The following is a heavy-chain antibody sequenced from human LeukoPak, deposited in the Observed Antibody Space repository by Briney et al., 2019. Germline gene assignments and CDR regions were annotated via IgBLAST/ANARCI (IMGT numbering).Heavy chain of an antibody. CDR3: ARAERITMIVAFDY. CDR1: GGSISSGGYY. J-gene: IGHJ4*02. D-gene: IGHD3-22*01. Sequence: PSGTLSLTCTVSGGSISSGGYYWSWIRQHPGKGLEWIGYIYYSGSTYYNPSLKSRVTISVDTSKNQFSLKLSSVTAADTAVYYCARAERITMIVAFDYWGQGTLVTVSS. CDR2: IYYSGST. V-gene: IGHV4-31*03.